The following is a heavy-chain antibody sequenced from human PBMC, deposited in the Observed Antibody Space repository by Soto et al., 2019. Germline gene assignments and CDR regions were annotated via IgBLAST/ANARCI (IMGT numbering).Heavy chain of an antibody. Sequence: GGSLRLSCAASGFTFSSYWMHWVRQAPGKGLVWVSRINSDGSSTSYADSVKGRFTISRDNAKNTLYLQMNSLRAEDTAVYYCARGPLEQLAPDYWGQGTLVTVSS. V-gene: IGHV3-74*01. CDR2: INSDGSST. CDR1: GFTFSSYW. CDR3: ARGPLEQLAPDY. D-gene: IGHD6-6*01. J-gene: IGHJ4*02.